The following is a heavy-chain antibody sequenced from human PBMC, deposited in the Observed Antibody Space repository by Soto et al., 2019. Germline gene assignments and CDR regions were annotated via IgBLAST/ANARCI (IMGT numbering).Heavy chain of an antibody. J-gene: IGHJ4*02. Sequence: ASVKVSCKASGYIFTSYGISWVRQAPGQGLEWMGWISAYNGNINYAQELQGRVTMTTGTSTSTAYMELRSLRSDDTAVYYCARVGGSYYFDYWSQGTLVTVSS. CDR3: ARVGGSYYFDY. V-gene: IGHV1-18*04. D-gene: IGHD1-26*01. CDR1: GYIFTSYG. CDR2: ISAYNGNI.